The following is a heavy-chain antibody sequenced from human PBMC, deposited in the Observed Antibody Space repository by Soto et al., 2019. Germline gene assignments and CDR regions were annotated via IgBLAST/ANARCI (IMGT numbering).Heavy chain of an antibody. Sequence: GGSLRLSCTASGFTFGDYAMSWFRQAPGKGLEGVGFIRSKAYGGTTEYAASVKGRFTISSDDSKSIAYLQMNSLKTEDTAVYYCTRPAVGYCSSTSCYEWLAPWGQGTLVTVSS. J-gene: IGHJ5*02. V-gene: IGHV3-49*03. D-gene: IGHD2-2*01. CDR3: TRPAVGYCSSTSCYEWLAP. CDR2: IRSKAYGGTT. CDR1: GFTFGDYA.